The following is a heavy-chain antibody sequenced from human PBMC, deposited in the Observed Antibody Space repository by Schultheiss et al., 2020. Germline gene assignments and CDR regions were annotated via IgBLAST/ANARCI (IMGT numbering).Heavy chain of an antibody. CDR2: FYYSGST. J-gene: IGHJ4*02. V-gene: IGHV4-59*12. Sequence: SQTLSLTCTVSGGSISSFYWSWIRQPPGKGLEWIAYFYYSGSTNYNPSLKSRVTISVDKSKNQFSLKLSSVTAADTAVYYCARVGATFDYWGQGTLVTVSS. CDR3: ARVGATFDY. CDR1: GGSISSFY. D-gene: IGHD1-26*01.